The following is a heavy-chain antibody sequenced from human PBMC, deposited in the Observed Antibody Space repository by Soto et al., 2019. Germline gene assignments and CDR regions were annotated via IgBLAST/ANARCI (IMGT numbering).Heavy chain of an antibody. D-gene: IGHD6-19*01. CDR2: ISNSGTYV. J-gene: IGHJ4*02. CDR1: GFIFGTYT. Sequence: GGSLRLSCAASGFIFGTYTMNWVRQAPGEGLEWVSSISNSGTYVTYADTVKGRFTISRDNDKNSLFLQMTSLRADDTAVYYCATARAQWLEGSRADYWGQGTLVTVSS. V-gene: IGHV3-21*06. CDR3: ATARAQWLEGSRADY.